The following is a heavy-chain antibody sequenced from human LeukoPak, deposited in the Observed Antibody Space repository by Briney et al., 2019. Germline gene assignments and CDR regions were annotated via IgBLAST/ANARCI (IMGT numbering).Heavy chain of an antibody. J-gene: IGHJ4*02. D-gene: IGHD3-3*01. CDR1: GFTFSPYG. CDR3: AKSAVRGVPVLGN. Sequence: GGSLRLSCVASGFTFSPYGMHWVRQAPGKGLEWVAFLRYDGSNKFYADSVKGRFTISRDNSKNTLYLQINSLRAEDTAVYYCAKSAVRGVPVLGNWGQGTLVTVSS. CDR2: LRYDGSNK. V-gene: IGHV3-30*02.